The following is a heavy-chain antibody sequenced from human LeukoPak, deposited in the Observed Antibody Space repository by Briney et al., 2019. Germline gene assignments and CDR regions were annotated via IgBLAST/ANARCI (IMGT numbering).Heavy chain of an antibody. J-gene: IGHJ4*02. CDR1: GFTFSAYT. Sequence: PGGSLRLSCSVSGFTFSAYTMHWVRQAPGRGLKYVSSISTNGGKTYYADSVKGRFTISRDNSKNTLFLQMSSLRLEGTAVYYCARDAYDIPDYWGQGTLVTVSS. D-gene: IGHD3-9*01. CDR2: ISTNGGKT. V-gene: IGHV3-64D*09. CDR3: ARDAYDIPDY.